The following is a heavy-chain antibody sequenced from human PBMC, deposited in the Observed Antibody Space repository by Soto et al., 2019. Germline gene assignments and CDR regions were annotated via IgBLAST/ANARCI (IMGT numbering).Heavy chain of an antibody. V-gene: IGHV3-23*04. Sequence: EVQLVESGGGLVQPGGSLRLSCAASGFTFSTYAMTWVRQAPGKGLEWVSGISGSGGSTYHADSVKGRFTISRDSSKNTVYLQMNSLRAEDAAVYYCAKGLGARRYYFDYWGQGTLVTVSS. J-gene: IGHJ4*02. CDR1: GFTFSTYA. D-gene: IGHD1-26*01. CDR2: ISGSGGST. CDR3: AKGLGARRYYFDY.